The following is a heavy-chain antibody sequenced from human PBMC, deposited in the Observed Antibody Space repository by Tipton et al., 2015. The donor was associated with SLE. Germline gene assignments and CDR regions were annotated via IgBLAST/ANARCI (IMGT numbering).Heavy chain of an antibody. J-gene: IGHJ5*02. CDR2: IYYSGST. Sequence: LRLSCAVSGGSINTYYWSWIRQPPGKGLEWIGNIYYSGSTYYNPSLKSRVTISVDTSKNQFSLKLSSVTAADTAVYYCATAGITGTPGWFDPWGQGTLVTVSS. V-gene: IGHV4-59*04. CDR3: ATAGITGTPGWFDP. CDR1: GGSINTYY. D-gene: IGHD1-20*01.